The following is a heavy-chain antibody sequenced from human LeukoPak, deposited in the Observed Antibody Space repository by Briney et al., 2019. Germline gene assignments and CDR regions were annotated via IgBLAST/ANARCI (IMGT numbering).Heavy chain of an antibody. CDR1: GGSISSNN. D-gene: IGHD3-10*01. J-gene: IGHJ2*01. CDR3: ARGGANYYGSGSYWGLDL. V-gene: IGHV4-59*01. CDR2: IYYRGST. Sequence: PSETLSLTCTVSGGSISSNNWSWIRQPPGKGLEWIGHIYYRGSTNYNPSLKSRVSISVDTSKNQFSLKLSSVTAADTAVYYCARGGANYYGSGSYWGLDLWGRGTLVTVSS.